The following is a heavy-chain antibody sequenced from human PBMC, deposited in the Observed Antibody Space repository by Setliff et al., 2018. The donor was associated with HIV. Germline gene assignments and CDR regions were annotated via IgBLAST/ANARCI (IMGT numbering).Heavy chain of an antibody. CDR1: GYTFTGYS. Sequence: GASVKVSCKASGYTFTGYSMHWVRQAPGQGLEWMGWINPDSGGINCAQKFQGRVTMTRVTSISTSYMELSGLRSDDTAVYYCAGGGPLRFLEWLLSFFDYWGQGTLVTVSS. V-gene: IGHV1-2*02. D-gene: IGHD3-3*01. CDR2: INPDSGGI. CDR3: AGGGPLRFLEWLLSFFDY. J-gene: IGHJ4*02.